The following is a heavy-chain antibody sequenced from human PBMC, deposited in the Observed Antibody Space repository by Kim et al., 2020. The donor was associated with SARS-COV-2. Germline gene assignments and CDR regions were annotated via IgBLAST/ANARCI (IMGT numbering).Heavy chain of an antibody. CDR1: GFTVSSNY. V-gene: IGHV3-53*04. Sequence: GGSLRLSCAASGFTVSSNYMSWVRQAPGKGLEWVSVIYSGGSTYYADSVKGRFTISRHNSKNTLYLQMNSLRAEDTAVYYCARAYSNYPWWYFDLWGRGTLVTVSS. J-gene: IGHJ2*01. D-gene: IGHD4-4*01. CDR2: IYSGGST. CDR3: ARAYSNYPWWYFDL.